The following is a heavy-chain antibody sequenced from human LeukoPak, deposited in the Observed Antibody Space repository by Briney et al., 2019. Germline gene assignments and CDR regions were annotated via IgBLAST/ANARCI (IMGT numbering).Heavy chain of an antibody. J-gene: IGHJ5*02. CDR3: ARGLRLVVPAANNWFDP. CDR2: INHSGST. Sequence: SETLSLTCAVYGGSFSGYYWSWIRQPPGKGLEWIGEINHSGSTNYNPSLKSRVTISVDTSKNQFSLKLSSVTAADTAVYYCARGLRLVVPAANNWFDPWGQGTLVTVSS. CDR1: GGSFSGYY. D-gene: IGHD2-2*01. V-gene: IGHV4-34*01.